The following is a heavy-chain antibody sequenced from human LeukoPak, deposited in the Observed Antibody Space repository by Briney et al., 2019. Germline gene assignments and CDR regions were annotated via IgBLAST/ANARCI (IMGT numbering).Heavy chain of an antibody. J-gene: IGHJ4*02. CDR3: ARDVFLY. D-gene: IGHD5/OR15-5a*01. V-gene: IGHV3-30-3*01. CDR1: GFTFSSYA. CDR2: ISYDGSNK. Sequence: GGSLRLSCEASGFTFSSYAMHWVRQAPGKGLEWVAVISYDGSNKYYADSVKGRFTISRDNSKNTLYLQMNSLRAEDTAVYYCARDVFLYWGQGTLVTVSS.